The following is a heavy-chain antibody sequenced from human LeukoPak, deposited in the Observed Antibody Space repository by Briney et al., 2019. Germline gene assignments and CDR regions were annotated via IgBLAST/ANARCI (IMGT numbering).Heavy chain of an antibody. V-gene: IGHV4-59*01. Sequence: SETLSLTCTVSGGSLSSYYWSWIRQPPGKGLEWIGYIYYSGSTNYNPSLKSRVTISVDTSKNQFSLKLSSVTAADTAVYYCARAGITMVRGVISPLYYYYGMDVWGQGTTVTVSS. CDR2: IYYSGST. D-gene: IGHD3-10*01. CDR3: ARAGITMVRGVISPLYYYYGMDV. J-gene: IGHJ6*02. CDR1: GGSLSSYY.